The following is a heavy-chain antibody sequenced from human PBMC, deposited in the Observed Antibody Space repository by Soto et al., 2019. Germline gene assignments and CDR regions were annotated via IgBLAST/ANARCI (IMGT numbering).Heavy chain of an antibody. V-gene: IGHV4-59*01. CDR1: GGSITSSY. J-gene: IGHJ6*02. Sequence: SATLCLTCTVSGGSITSSYWSWIRRPSGRGLEWIAYIYHTGIIGYTPSTSDNPSLKSRVTLSLDTSKSQFALKLTSVTAADTAVYYCARGEDAFFYHGLDVWGQGIKVT. CDR3: ARGEDAFFYHGLDV. CDR2: IYHTGIIGYTPST.